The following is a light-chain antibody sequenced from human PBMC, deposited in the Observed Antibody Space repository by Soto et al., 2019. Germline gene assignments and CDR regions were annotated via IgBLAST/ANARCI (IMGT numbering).Light chain of an antibody. Sequence: EIVMTQSPATLSVSPGESATLSCRASQSVSRNLAWYQQKPGQSPRLLIYDASTRATGIPARFSGSGSGTEFTLTISSLQSEDFAVYYCQQYNDWPPKQFTFGQGTKLEVK. CDR2: DAS. V-gene: IGKV3-15*01. CDR1: QSVSRN. J-gene: IGKJ2*01. CDR3: QQYNDWPPKQFT.